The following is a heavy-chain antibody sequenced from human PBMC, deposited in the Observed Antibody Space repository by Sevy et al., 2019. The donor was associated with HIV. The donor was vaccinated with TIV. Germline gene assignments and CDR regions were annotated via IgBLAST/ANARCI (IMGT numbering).Heavy chain of an antibody. CDR3: AKDLGSSWAYGDYYYRMDV. J-gene: IGHJ6*02. CDR2: IRYDGSNK. D-gene: IGHD6-13*01. Sequence: GGSLRLSCAASGFTFSSYGMHWVRQAPGKGLEWVAFIRYDGSNKYYADSVKGRFTISRDNSKNTLYLQMNSLRAEDTAVYYCAKDLGSSWAYGDYYYRMDVWGQGTTVTVSS. V-gene: IGHV3-30*02. CDR1: GFTFSSYG.